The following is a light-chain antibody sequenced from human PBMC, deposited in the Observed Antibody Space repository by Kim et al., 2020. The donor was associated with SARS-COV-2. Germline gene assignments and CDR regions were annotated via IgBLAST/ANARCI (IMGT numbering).Light chain of an antibody. CDR3: QQYIDWPPA. Sequence: SRSPGERATLSCRASQRVSSDVAWYQQRPGQAPRLLIYGSSTRAAGISARFSGGGSGTEFTLTINRLQSEDFAVYYCQQYIDWPPAFGGGTKVEI. J-gene: IGKJ4*01. CDR2: GSS. V-gene: IGKV3-15*01. CDR1: QRVSSD.